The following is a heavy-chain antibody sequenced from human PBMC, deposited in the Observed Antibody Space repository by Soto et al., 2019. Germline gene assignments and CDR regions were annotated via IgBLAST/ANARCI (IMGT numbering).Heavy chain of an antibody. CDR3: ARDFPYTSPQYYYYGMDV. J-gene: IGHJ6*02. D-gene: IGHD1-1*01. CDR1: GFTFSSYG. V-gene: IGHV3-33*01. Sequence: SGGSLRLSCAASGFTFSSYGMHWVRQAPGKGLEWVAVIWYDGSNKYYADSVKGRFTISRDNSKNTLYLQMNSLRAEDTAVYYCARDFPYTSPQYYYYGMDVWRQRTTVTVSS. CDR2: IWYDGSNK.